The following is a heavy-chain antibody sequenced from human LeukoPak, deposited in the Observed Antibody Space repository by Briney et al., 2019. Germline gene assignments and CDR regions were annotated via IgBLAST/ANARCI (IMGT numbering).Heavy chain of an antibody. J-gene: IGHJ6*03. Sequence: ASVKVSCKASGYTFTGYYMHWVRQAPGQGLEWMGWINPNSGGTNYAQKFQGRVTMTRDTSISTAYMELSSLRSEDTAVYYCARALYSSGWYGGTLFLGYYYYMDVWGKGTTVTVSS. CDR2: INPNSGGT. CDR1: GYTFTGYY. V-gene: IGHV1-2*02. CDR3: ARALYSSGWYGGTLFLGYYYYMDV. D-gene: IGHD6-19*01.